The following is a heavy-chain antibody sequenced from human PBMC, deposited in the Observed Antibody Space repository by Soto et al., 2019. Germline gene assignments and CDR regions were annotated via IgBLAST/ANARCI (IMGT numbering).Heavy chain of an antibody. Sequence: QRQLQESGPGLVKPSETLSLTCTVSGGSISSSSYYWGWIRQPPGKGLEWIGSVYFSGSTYYNPSLRSRVTISVVTSKNQFSLKLTSVTAADTAVFYCARQGVAALHFDYWGQGTLVTVSS. CDR3: ARQGVAALHFDY. D-gene: IGHD6-25*01. CDR2: VYFSGST. CDR1: GGSISSSSYY. J-gene: IGHJ4*02. V-gene: IGHV4-39*01.